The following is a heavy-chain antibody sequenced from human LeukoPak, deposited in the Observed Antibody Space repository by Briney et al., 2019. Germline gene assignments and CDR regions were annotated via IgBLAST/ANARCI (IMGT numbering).Heavy chain of an antibody. CDR2: ISYDGSNK. J-gene: IGHJ5*02. D-gene: IGHD6-6*01. CDR3: AKGLGYSSSVYGWFDP. V-gene: IGHV3-30*18. Sequence: PGGSLRLSCAASGFTFSSYGMHWVRQAPGKGLEWVAVISYDGSNKYYADSVKGRFTISRDNSKNTLYLQMNSLRAEDTAVYYCAKGLGYSSSVYGWFDPWGQGTLVTVSS. CDR1: GFTFSSYG.